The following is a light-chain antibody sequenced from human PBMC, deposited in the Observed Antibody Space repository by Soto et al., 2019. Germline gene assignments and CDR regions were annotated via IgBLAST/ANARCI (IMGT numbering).Light chain of an antibody. V-gene: IGKV3-20*01. CDR3: QQYATSPIT. J-gene: IGKJ5*01. Sequence: EIVLTQSPGTLSLSPGERATVSCRASQSVDTYLAWYQLKPGQAPRLLIYGTSSRATGTPGRFSGSGSGTDFTLSINNVETEDFAVYYCQQYATSPITFGQGARLDNK. CDR2: GTS. CDR1: QSVDTY.